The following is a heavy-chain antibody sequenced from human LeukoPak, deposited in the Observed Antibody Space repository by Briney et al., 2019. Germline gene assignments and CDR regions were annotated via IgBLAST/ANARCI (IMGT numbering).Heavy chain of an antibody. Sequence: SQTLSLTCAISGDSVSSNSTAWNWIRQSLSRGLEWLGRTDYRSKWFSDYAVSVKSRITINPDTSKNQFSLQLNSVSPEDTAVYYCSSFRSVAGFDFWGQGTLVTVSS. CDR3: SSFRSVAGFDF. CDR2: TDYRSKWFS. CDR1: GDSVSSNSTA. V-gene: IGHV6-1*01. J-gene: IGHJ4*02.